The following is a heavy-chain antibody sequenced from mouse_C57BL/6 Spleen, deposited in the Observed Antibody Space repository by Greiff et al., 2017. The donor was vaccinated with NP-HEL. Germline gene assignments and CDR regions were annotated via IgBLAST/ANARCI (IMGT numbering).Heavy chain of an antibody. D-gene: IGHD4-1*01. V-gene: IGHV1-18*01. CDR2: INPNNGGT. CDR1: GYTFTDYN. J-gene: IGHJ3*01. Sequence: EVQLVESGPELVKPGASVKIPCKASGYTFTDYNMDWVKQSHGKSLEWIGDINPNNGGTIYNQKFKGKATLTVDKSSSTAYMELRSLTSEDTAVYYCARPKLGRAWFAYWGQGTLVTVSA. CDR3: ARPKLGRAWFAY.